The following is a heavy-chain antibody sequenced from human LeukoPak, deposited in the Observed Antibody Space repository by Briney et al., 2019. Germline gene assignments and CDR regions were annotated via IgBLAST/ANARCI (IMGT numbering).Heavy chain of an antibody. CDR1: GFTFSSYW. CDR2: IKQDGSEK. V-gene: IGHV3-7*01. J-gene: IGHJ4*02. Sequence: GGSLRLFCAASGFTFSSYWMSWVRQAPGKGLEWVANIKQDGSEKYYVDSVKGRFTISRDNAKNSLYLQMNSLRAEDTAVYYCARGSRRAAGNFDYWGQGTLVTVSS. D-gene: IGHD6-13*01. CDR3: ARGSRRAAGNFDY.